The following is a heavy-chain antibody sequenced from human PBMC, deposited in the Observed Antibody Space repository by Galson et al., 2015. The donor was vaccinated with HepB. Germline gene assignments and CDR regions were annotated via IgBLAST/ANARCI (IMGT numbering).Heavy chain of an antibody. CDR2: INAGNGNT. CDR3: AREEGYSYGYLHYYGMDV. Sequence: SVKVSCKASGYTFTSYAMHWVRQAPGQRLEWMGWINAGNGNTKYSQKFQGRVTITMDTSASTAYMELSSLRSEDTAVYYCAREEGYSYGYLHYYGMDVWGQGTTVTVSS. V-gene: IGHV1-3*01. CDR1: GYTFTSYA. J-gene: IGHJ6*02. D-gene: IGHD5-18*01.